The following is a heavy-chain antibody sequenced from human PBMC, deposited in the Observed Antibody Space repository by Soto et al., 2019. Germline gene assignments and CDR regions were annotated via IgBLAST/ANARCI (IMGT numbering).Heavy chain of an antibody. CDR1: GFTFSSYA. V-gene: IGHV3-30-3*01. CDR3: ARESGWEPSFDY. J-gene: IGHJ4*02. CDR2: ISYDGSNK. D-gene: IGHD1-26*01. Sequence: QVQLVESGGGVVQPGRSLRLSCAASGFTFSSYAMHWVRQAPGKGLEWVAVISYDGSNKYYADSVKGRFTISRDNSKNTLYLQMISLRAEDTAVYYCARESGWEPSFDYWGQGTLVTVSS.